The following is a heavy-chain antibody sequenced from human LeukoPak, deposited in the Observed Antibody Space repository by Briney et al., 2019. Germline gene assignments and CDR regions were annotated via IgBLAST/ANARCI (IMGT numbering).Heavy chain of an antibody. Sequence: GGSLRLSCATSGFPFETNAMSWVRQAPGKGLEWVATIGNTETFYADSVTGRFTISRDNSKNTVNLQMNRLRVEDTAIYYRAKDWIQFDRVFDCFDSWGQGTLVTVSS. CDR2: IGNTET. J-gene: IGHJ4*02. D-gene: IGHD5-18*01. CDR1: GFPFETNA. CDR3: AKDWIQFDRVFDCFDS. V-gene: IGHV3-23*01.